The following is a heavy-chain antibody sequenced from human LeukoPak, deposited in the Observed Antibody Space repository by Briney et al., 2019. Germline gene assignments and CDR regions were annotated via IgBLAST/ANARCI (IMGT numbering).Heavy chain of an antibody. CDR3: ARGLRSMDV. CDR1: GYTFTSYD. J-gene: IGHJ6*02. V-gene: IGHV1-8*02. Sequence: GESLKISCQASGYTFTSYDINWVRQATGQGLEWMGWMNPNSGNTGYAQKFQGRVTMTRNTSISTAYMELSSLRSEDTAVYYCARGLRSMDVWGQGTTVTVSS. CDR2: MNPNSGNT.